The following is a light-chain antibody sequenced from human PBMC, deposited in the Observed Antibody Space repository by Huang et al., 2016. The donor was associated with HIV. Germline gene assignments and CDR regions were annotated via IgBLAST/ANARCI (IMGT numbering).Light chain of an antibody. CDR2: AAS. V-gene: IGKV1-39*01. Sequence: MTQSPSSLPAFVGDRVTITCRASQSITTYLNCYQQKIGESPKLLIYAASILQSGVQVRFGGSGSGTNFSLYITNLQSEDFAVYYCQQSYSIPWTFGQGTRVEI. J-gene: IGKJ1*01. CDR1: QSITTY. CDR3: QQSYSIPWT.